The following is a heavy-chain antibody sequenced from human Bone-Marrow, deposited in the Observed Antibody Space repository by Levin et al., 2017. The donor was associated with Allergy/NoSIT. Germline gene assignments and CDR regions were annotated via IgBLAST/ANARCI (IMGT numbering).Heavy chain of an antibody. V-gene: IGHV1-8*01. CDR3: ARGGIVVVTALGGFDY. Sequence: GESLKISCKASGYTFTSYDINWVRQATGQGLEWMGWMNPNSGNTGYAQKFQGRVTMTRNTSISTAYMELSSLRSEDTAVYYCARGGIVVVTALGGFDYWGQGTLVTVSS. J-gene: IGHJ4*02. CDR2: MNPNSGNT. D-gene: IGHD2-21*02. CDR1: GYTFTSYD.